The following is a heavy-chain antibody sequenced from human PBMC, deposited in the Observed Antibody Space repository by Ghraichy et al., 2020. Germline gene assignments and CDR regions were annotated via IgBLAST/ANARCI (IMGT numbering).Heavy chain of an antibody. D-gene: IGHD3-22*01. J-gene: IGHJ6*02. CDR3: AKEDYYYDSSGYPNGGNYYYGMDV. Sequence: LSLTCAASGFTFDDYTMHWVRQAPGKGLEWVSLISWDGGSTYYADSVKGRFTISRDNSKNSLYLQMNSLRTEDTALYYCAKEDYYYDSSGYPNGGNYYYGMDVWGQGTTVTVSS. CDR1: GFTFDDYT. CDR2: ISWDGGST. V-gene: IGHV3-43*01.